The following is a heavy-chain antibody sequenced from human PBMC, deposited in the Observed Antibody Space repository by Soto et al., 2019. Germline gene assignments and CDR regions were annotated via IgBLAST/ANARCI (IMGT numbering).Heavy chain of an antibody. CDR3: AGGVIYCSGGSCYTPSAFDI. CDR2: IYYSGST. CDR1: GGSISSYY. D-gene: IGHD2-15*01. V-gene: IGHV4-59*08. Sequence: SETLSLTCTVSGGSISSYYWSWIRQPPGKGLEWIGYIYYSGSTNYNPSLKSRVTISVDTSKNQFSLKLSSVTAADTAVYYCAGGVIYCSGGSCYTPSAFDIWGQGTMVTVSS. J-gene: IGHJ3*02.